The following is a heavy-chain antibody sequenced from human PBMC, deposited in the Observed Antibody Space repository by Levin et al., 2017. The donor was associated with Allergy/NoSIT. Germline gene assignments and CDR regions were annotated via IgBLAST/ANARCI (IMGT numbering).Heavy chain of an antibody. V-gene: IGHV3-48*02. CDR1: GFTFSSYS. CDR3: ARGSSSWYGDFDY. J-gene: IGHJ4*02. Sequence: GGSLRLSCAASGFTFSSYSMNWVRQAPGKGLEWVSYISSSSSTIYYADSVKGRFTISRDNAKHSLYLQMNSLRDEDTAVYYCARGSSSWYGDFDYWGQGTLVTVSS. D-gene: IGHD6-13*01. CDR2: ISSSSSTI.